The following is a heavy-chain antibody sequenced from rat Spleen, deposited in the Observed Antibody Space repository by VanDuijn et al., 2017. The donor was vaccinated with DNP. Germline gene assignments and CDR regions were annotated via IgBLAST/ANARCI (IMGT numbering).Heavy chain of an antibody. CDR2: ISHSDDTT. CDR1: GFTFSDYY. Sequence: EVQLVESGGDLVQPGRSLKLSCAASGFTFSDYYMAWVRQTPTRGLEWVAIISHSDDTTYYPDSVKGRFTISRDDPKSSLYLQMNSLRSEDTATYYCTRGGTYYFDYWGQGVMVTVSS. V-gene: IGHV5-20*01. J-gene: IGHJ2*01. CDR3: TRGGTYYFDY.